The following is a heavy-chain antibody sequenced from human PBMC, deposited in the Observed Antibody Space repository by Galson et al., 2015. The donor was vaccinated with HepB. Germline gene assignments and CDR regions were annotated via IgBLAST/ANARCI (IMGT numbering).Heavy chain of an antibody. V-gene: IGHV3-48*02. J-gene: IGHJ4*02. Sequence: SLRLSCAASGFTFSSYSMNWVRQAPGKGLEWVSYISSSSSTIYYADSVKGRFTISRDNAKNSLYLQMNSLRDEDTAVYYCAREKSAVTAYAYYFDYWGQGTLVTVSS. CDR2: ISSSSSTI. CDR1: GFTFSSYS. CDR3: AREKSAVTAYAYYFDY. D-gene: IGHD2-21*02.